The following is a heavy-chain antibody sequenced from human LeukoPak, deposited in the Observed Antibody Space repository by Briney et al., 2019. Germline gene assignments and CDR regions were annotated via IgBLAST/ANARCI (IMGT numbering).Heavy chain of an antibody. J-gene: IGHJ4*02. CDR2: FYHSGIT. Sequence: PSETLSLTCTVSGYSISSGYFWGWIRQPPGKGLEWIGSFYHSGITYYNPSLKSRVTISVEMSKNQFSLKLSSVTAADTAVYYCARVPYSSGWNELDYWGQGTLVTVSS. CDR1: GYSISSGYF. V-gene: IGHV4-38-2*02. D-gene: IGHD6-19*01. CDR3: ARVPYSSGWNELDY.